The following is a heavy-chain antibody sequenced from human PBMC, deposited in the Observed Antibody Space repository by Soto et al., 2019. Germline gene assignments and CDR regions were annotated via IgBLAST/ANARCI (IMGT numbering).Heavy chain of an antibody. D-gene: IGHD3-10*01. CDR3: ATSTITMIRGVIYFYYGVDV. Sequence: ASVKVSCKAFGYTFTSYAISWVRQAPGQGLELMGWISGYNGNTNYAQKLQGRVTMTTDTSTSTAYMELRNLRSDDTAVYYCATSTITMIRGVIYFYYGVDVWGQGTTVTVSS. J-gene: IGHJ6*02. V-gene: IGHV1-18*04. CDR1: GYTFTSYA. CDR2: ISGYNGNT.